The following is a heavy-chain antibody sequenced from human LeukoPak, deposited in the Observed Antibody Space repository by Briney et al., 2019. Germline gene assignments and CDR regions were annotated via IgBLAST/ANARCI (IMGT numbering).Heavy chain of an antibody. CDR1: GGSFSGYY. J-gene: IGHJ6*02. V-gene: IGHV4-34*01. D-gene: IGHD5-12*01. CDR3: ARGLPPFGYVGYYYYGMDV. Sequence: SETLSLTCAVYGGSFSGYYWSWIRQPPGKGLEWIGEINHSGSTNYNPSLKSRVTISVDTSKNQFSLKLSSVTAADTAVYYCARGLPPFGYVGYYYYGMDVWGQGTTVTVSS. CDR2: INHSGST.